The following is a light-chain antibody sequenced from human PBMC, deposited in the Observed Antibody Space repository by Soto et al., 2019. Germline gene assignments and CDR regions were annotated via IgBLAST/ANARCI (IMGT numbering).Light chain of an antibody. CDR3: QQYGSSPFT. CDR2: DAS. CDR1: QSITSNF. V-gene: IGKV3-20*01. Sequence: EIVLTQSPGTLSLSPGERATLSCRASQSITSNFLVWYQQKPSQAPRPLFYDASNRAPGIPDRFSGSGSGTDFTLTISRLEPEDFAVYYCQQYGSSPFTFGQGTKLEIK. J-gene: IGKJ2*01.